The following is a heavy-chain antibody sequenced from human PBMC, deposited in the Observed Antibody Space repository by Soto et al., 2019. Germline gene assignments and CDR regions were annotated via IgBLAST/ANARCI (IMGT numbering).Heavy chain of an antibody. CDR3: AKGSCSSTSCSLDY. J-gene: IGHJ4*02. V-gene: IGHV3-23*01. Sequence: EVQLLESGGGLVQPGGSLRLSCAASGFTFGSYAMSWVRQAPGKGLEWVSAISGGGDITYYADSVKGRFTISRDNSKNTLYLQMTSLRAEDTAVYYCAKGSCSSTSCSLDYWGQGTLVTVSS. CDR1: GFTFGSYA. CDR2: ISGGGDIT. D-gene: IGHD2-2*01.